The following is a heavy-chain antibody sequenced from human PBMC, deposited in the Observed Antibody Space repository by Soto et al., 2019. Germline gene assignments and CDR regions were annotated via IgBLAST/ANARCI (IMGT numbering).Heavy chain of an antibody. V-gene: IGHV3-30*18. J-gene: IGHJ6*02. CDR1: GFTFRKYG. Sequence: PGGSLRLSCVASGFTFRKYGMHWVRKAPGKGLEWAAFISDEESNRYYEGSVRGRVTMSRDNSKRTRELQMSSLRVEDTAGYYSTKRRNVRRFLEGYSIMKDWGQGTTVT. CDR2: ISDEESNR. D-gene: IGHD3-3*01. CDR3: TKRRNVRRFLEGYSIMKD.